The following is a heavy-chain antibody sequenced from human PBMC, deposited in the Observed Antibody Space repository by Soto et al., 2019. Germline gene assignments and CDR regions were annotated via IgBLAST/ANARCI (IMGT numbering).Heavy chain of an antibody. CDR1: GFTFSSYN. V-gene: IGHV3-21*01. J-gene: IGHJ3*01. Sequence: GGSLRLSCAASGFTFSSYNMHWVRQAPGKGLEWVASISGTSSSIDFADSVKGRFTISRDNVNDSVFLQMNSLRAEDTGIYYCPRYDAFKAFDLWGQGKMVTVSS. CDR2: ISGTSSSI. D-gene: IGHD3-3*02. CDR3: PRYDAFKAFDL.